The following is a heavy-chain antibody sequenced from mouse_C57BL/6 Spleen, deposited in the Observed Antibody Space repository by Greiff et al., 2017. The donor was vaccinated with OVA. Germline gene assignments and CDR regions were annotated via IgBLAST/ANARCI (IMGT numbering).Heavy chain of an antibody. D-gene: IGHD2-3*01. Sequence: QVQLKESGPELVKPGASVKISCKASGYSFTSYYIHWVKQRPGQGLEWIGWIYPGSGNTKYNEKLKGKATLTADTSSSTSYMQLSSLTSEDSAVYYCARENGYDEKGWYFYVWGTVTTVTVSS. CDR2: IYPGSGNT. CDR1: GYSFTSYY. CDR3: ARENGYDEKGWYFYV. V-gene: IGHV1-66*01. J-gene: IGHJ1*03.